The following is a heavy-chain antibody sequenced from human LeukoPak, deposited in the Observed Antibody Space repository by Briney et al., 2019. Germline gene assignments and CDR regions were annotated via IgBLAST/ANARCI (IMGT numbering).Heavy chain of an antibody. CDR2: ISGSSSYI. Sequence: GGSLRLSCAASGFTFSSYSMNWVRQAPGKGLEWVSSISGSSSYIYYADSMKGRFTISRDNAKRSLYLQMNSLRAEDTAVYFCARDVGEYCSGGSCTACVHWGQGTLVTVSS. V-gene: IGHV3-21*01. J-gene: IGHJ4*02. CDR1: GFTFSSYS. D-gene: IGHD2-15*01. CDR3: ARDVGEYCSGGSCTACVH.